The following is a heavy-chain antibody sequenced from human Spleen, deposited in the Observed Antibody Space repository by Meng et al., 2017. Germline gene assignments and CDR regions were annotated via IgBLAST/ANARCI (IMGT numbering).Heavy chain of an antibody. V-gene: IGHV4-4*07. CDR2: TYVGGST. CDR1: GDSISNYY. D-gene: IGHD4-17*01. CDR3: ARGSAGDYYFDS. Sequence: QVQLQESGPGLVKPSDTRSLTCSVSGDSISNYYWNWLRQPAGKRLEWIGRTYVGGSTDYNPSLRSRVTVSVDTSKNQISLRLASVTAADTAVYFCARGSAGDYYFDSWGQGTLVTVSS. J-gene: IGHJ4*02.